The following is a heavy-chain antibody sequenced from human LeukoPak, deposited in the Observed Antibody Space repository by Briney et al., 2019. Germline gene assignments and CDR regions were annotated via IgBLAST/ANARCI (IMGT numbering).Heavy chain of an antibody. V-gene: IGHV4-59*01. D-gene: IGHD1-20*01. J-gene: IGHJ4*02. Sequence: SETLSLTCAVYGGSFSGYYRSWIRQPPGKGPEWIGYIYYSGSTNYNPSLKSRVTISVDTSKNQFSLKLSSVTAADTAVYYCAREGHNWNDFDYWGQGTLVTASS. CDR3: AREGHNWNDFDY. CDR2: IYYSGST. CDR1: GGSFSGYY.